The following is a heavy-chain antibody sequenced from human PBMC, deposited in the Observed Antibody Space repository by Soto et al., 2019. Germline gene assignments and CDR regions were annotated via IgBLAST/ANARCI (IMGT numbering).Heavy chain of an antibody. V-gene: IGHV3-33*01. CDR2: IWFDRSNK. CDR1: GFTFSSYG. D-gene: IGHD6-13*01. CDR3: ARSSSWYYFDY. Sequence: QVPLVESGGGVVQPGRSLRLSCAASGFTFSSYGMHWVRQPPGKGLEWVAVIWFDRSNKHYADSVKGPFTISRDNSTNTLYLQMNSLRAEDTAVYYCARSSSWYYFDYWGQGTLVTVSS. J-gene: IGHJ4*02.